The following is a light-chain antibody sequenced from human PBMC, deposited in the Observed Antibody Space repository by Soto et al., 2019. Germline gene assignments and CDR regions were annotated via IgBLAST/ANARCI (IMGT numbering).Light chain of an antibody. CDR3: LQDINYPWT. CDR2: AAS. V-gene: IGKV1-6*01. CDR1: QGIRND. Sequence: AIQINQSPSSLSASVGDRVTITCRASQGIRNDLGWYQQKPGKAPKLLIYAASSLQSGVPPRFSGSGSGTDFTLAISSLQPEDSATYYCLQDINYPWTFGQGSMADVK. J-gene: IGKJ1*01.